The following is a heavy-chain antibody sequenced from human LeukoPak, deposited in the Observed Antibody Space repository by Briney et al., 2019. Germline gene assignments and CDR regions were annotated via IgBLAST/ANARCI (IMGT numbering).Heavy chain of an antibody. V-gene: IGHV4-34*01. CDR3: ARDGAYGSGSYYPFDY. CDR2: INHSGST. D-gene: IGHD3-10*01. Sequence: SETLSLTCAVYGGSFSGYYWSWIRQPPGKGLEWIGEINHSGSTNYNPSLKSRVTISVDTSKNQFSLKLTSVTAADTAVYYCARDGAYGSGSYYPFDYWGQGTLVTVSS. J-gene: IGHJ4*02. CDR1: GGSFSGYY.